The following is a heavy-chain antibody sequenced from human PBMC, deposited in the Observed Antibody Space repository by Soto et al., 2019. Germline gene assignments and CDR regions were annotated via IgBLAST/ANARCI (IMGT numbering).Heavy chain of an antibody. D-gene: IGHD6-6*01. J-gene: IGHJ6*02. CDR1: GFTFSSYG. CDR2: IWYDGSNK. CDR3: ARMDDGIAARPSNGMDV. V-gene: IGHV3-33*01. Sequence: GGSLRLSCAASGFTFSSYGMHWVRQAPGKGLEWVAVIWYDGSNKYYADSVKGRFTISRDNSKNTLYLQMNSLRAEDTAVYYCARMDDGIAARPSNGMDVWGQGTTVTVSS.